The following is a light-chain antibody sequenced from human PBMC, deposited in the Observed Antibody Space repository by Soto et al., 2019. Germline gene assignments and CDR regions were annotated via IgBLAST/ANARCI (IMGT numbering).Light chain of an antibody. CDR3: QQHNTFPAT. CDR1: QSISTW. Sequence: DIQMTQSPSTLSASVGDRVTITCRASQSISTWLAWYQQKPGKAPKLLIYMASTLESGVQSRFSGSASGTEFTLTISSLQPDDFATYYCQQHNTFPATFGQGTKVEIK. J-gene: IGKJ1*01. CDR2: MAS. V-gene: IGKV1-5*03.